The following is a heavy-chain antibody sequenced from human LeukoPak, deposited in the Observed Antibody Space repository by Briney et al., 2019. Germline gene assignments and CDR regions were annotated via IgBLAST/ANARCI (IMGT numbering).Heavy chain of an antibody. CDR3: ARLTHAVAEDY. V-gene: IGHV1-69*05. CDR1: GATFSSYA. CDR2: IIPIFGTA. J-gene: IGHJ4*02. D-gene: IGHD6-19*01. Sequence: SVKVSCKASGATFSSYAISWVRQAPGQGLEWMGGIIPIFGTANYAQKFQGRVTITTDESTSTAYMELSSLRSEDTTVYCCARLTHAVAEDYWGQGTLVTVSS.